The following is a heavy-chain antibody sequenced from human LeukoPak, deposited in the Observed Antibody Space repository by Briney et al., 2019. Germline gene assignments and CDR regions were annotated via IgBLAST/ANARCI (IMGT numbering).Heavy chain of an antibody. D-gene: IGHD2-21*02. CDR3: ARCGGDCSSYYGMDV. V-gene: IGHV3-21*01. Sequence: GGSLRLSCAASGFTFSSYWMNWVRQAPGKGLEWVSSISTSSNYIYYADSVKGRFTISRDNANNSLYLQMNSLRAEDTAVYYCARCGGDCSSYYGMDVWGQGTTVTVSS. CDR2: ISTSSNYI. CDR1: GFTFSSYW. J-gene: IGHJ6*02.